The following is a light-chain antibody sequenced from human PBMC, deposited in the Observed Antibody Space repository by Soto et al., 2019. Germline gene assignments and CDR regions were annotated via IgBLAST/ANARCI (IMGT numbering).Light chain of an antibody. CDR2: AAS. Sequence: ENVLTQSPGTLSLSPGERATLSCRASQSFSSSYLAWYQQKPGQPPRLLMYAASNRATGIPDRFSGSGSGTDFTLTISRLEPEDFAVYYCQQYSGSPPLTFGGGTKVEIK. CDR1: QSFSSSY. CDR3: QQYSGSPPLT. V-gene: IGKV3-20*01. J-gene: IGKJ4*01.